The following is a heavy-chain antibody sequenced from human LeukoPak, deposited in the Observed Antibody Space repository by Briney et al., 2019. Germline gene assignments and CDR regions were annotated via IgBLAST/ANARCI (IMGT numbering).Heavy chain of an antibody. J-gene: IGHJ4*02. CDR1: GFTFSSYE. Sequence: PGGSLRLSCAASGFTFSSYEMNWVRQAPGKGLEWVSYISSSGSTIYYADSVKGRFTISRDNAKNSLYLQMNSLRAEDTAVYYCARSLSGSYSHARFQFDYWGQGTLVTVSS. CDR2: ISSSGSTI. CDR3: ARSLSGSYSHARFQFDY. V-gene: IGHV3-48*03. D-gene: IGHD1-26*01.